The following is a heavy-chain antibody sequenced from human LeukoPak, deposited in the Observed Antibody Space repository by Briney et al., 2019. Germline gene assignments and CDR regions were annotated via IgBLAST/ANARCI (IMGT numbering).Heavy chain of an antibody. J-gene: IGHJ3*02. Sequence: GGSLRLSCAASGFTFSSYGMHWVRQAPGKGLEWVAVIWYDGSNKYYADSVKGRFTISRDNSKNTLYLQMNSLRAEDTAVYYCAKNSDNYYDSSGYYRSAFDIWGQGTMVTVSS. D-gene: IGHD3-22*01. V-gene: IGHV3-30*02. CDR2: IWYDGSNK. CDR3: AKNSDNYYDSSGYYRSAFDI. CDR1: GFTFSSYG.